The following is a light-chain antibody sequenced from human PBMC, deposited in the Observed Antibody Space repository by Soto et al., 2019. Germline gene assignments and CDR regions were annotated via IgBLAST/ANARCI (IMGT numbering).Light chain of an antibody. V-gene: IGKV1-5*03. CDR3: QQYNGNSRT. CDR1: QTISSW. Sequence: DIQMTQSPSTLSGSVGDRVTITFRASQTISSWLAWYQQKPGKAPKLLIYKASTLKSGVPSRFSGSGSGTEFTLTISSMQPDDFATYYCQQYNGNSRTFGQGTKVDIK. CDR2: KAS. J-gene: IGKJ1*01.